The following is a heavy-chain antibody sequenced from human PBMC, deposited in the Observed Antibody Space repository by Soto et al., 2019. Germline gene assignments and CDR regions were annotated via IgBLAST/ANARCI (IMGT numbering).Heavy chain of an antibody. Sequence: GASVKVSCKASGYTFTSYGISWVRQAPGQGLEWMGWISAYNGNTNYAQKLQGRVTMTTDTSTSTAYMELRSLRSDDTAAYYCARNAKPDYGGNSGRVGPWSYWGQGTLVTVSS. CDR1: GYTFTSYG. D-gene: IGHD4-17*01. CDR2: ISAYNGNT. V-gene: IGHV1-18*01. CDR3: ARNAKPDYGGNSGRVGPWSY. J-gene: IGHJ4*02.